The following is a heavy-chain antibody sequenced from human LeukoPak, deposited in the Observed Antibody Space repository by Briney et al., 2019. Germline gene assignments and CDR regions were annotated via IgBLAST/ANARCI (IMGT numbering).Heavy chain of an antibody. V-gene: IGHV3-9*01. CDR2: ISWNSGSI. Sequence: GGSLRLSCAASGFTFDDYAMHWVRQAPGKGLEWVSGISWNSGSIGYADSVKGRFTISRDNAKNSLYLQMNSLRAEDTALYYCAKDIKWELLEGFDYWGQGTLVTVSS. D-gene: IGHD1-26*01. J-gene: IGHJ4*02. CDR3: AKDIKWELLEGFDY. CDR1: GFTFDDYA.